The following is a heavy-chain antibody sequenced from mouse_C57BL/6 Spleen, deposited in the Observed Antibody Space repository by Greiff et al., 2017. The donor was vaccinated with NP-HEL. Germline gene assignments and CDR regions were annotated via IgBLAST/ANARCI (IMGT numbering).Heavy chain of an antibody. Sequence: QVQLQQPGAELVMPGASVKLSCQASGYTFTSYWMHWVKQRPGQGLEWIGEIDPSDSYTNYNQKFKGKSTLPVDKSSSTAYMQRSSLTSEDSAVYYCAIHAEYYGSSYAMDYWGQGTSVTVAS. V-gene: IGHV1-69*01. CDR3: AIHAEYYGSSYAMDY. J-gene: IGHJ4*01. CDR2: IDPSDSYT. CDR1: GYTFTSYW. D-gene: IGHD1-1*01.